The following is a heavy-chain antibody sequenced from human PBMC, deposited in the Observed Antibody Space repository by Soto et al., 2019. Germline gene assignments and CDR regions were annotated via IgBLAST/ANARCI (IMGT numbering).Heavy chain of an antibody. Sequence: PSETLSLTCAVYGGPFSGYYWSWIRQPPGKGLEWIGEINHSGSTNYNPSLKSRVTISVDTSKNQFSLKLSSVTAADTAVYYCARQQKGYCSGGSCYSVGYYYYYIDVWGKGTTVTVSS. V-gene: IGHV4-34*01. D-gene: IGHD2-15*01. CDR2: INHSGST. J-gene: IGHJ6*03. CDR1: GGPFSGYY. CDR3: ARQQKGYCSGGSCYSVGYYYYYIDV.